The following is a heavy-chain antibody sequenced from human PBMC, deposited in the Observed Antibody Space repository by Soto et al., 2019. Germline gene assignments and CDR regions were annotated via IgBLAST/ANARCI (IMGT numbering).Heavy chain of an antibody. CDR2: IKLDGSEK. V-gene: IGHV3-7*03. Sequence: EVQLVESGGGLVQPGGSLRLSCAASGFTFTNYWMNWVRQAPGKGLEWVANIKLDGSEKYYADSVKGRFTISRDNAKNSRYLQMDSLRAEDTAVYYCATVPTRGGADFWSGWPDGMDVWGQGTTVIVS. J-gene: IGHJ6*02. D-gene: IGHD3-3*01. CDR3: ATVPTRGGADFWSGWPDGMDV. CDR1: GFTFTNYW.